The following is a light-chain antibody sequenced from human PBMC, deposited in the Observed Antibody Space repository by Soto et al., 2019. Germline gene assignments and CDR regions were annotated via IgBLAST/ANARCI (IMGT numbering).Light chain of an antibody. CDR2: EVN. J-gene: IGLJ7*01. CDR1: STDVGGYNY. V-gene: IGLV2-14*01. Sequence: QSALTQPASVSGSPGQSITISCSGSSTDVGGYNYVSWYQQHPGKAPKLMISEVNKRPSGVSDRFSGSKSGNTASLTISGLQAEDEADYYCSSHTSSRTFVFGTGTQLTVL. CDR3: SSHTSSRTFV.